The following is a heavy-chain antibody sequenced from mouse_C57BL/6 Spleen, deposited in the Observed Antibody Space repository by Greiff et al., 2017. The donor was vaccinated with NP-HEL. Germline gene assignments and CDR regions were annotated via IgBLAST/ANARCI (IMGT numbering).Heavy chain of an antibody. CDR1: GYSITSGYY. CDR2: ISYDGSN. J-gene: IGHJ2*01. CDR3: ARGGLRQVAGYFDY. D-gene: IGHD1-2*01. Sequence: EVQLVESGPGLVKPSQSLSLTCSVTGYSITSGYYWNWIRQFPGNKLEWMGYISYDGSNNYNPSLKNRISITRDTSKNQFFLKLNSVTTEDTATYYCARGGLRQVAGYFDYWGQGTTLTVSS. V-gene: IGHV3-6*01.